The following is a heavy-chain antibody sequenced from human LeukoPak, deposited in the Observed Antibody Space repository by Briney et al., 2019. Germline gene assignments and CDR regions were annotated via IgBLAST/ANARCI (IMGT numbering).Heavy chain of an antibody. CDR3: TRGIVVLPAARPFDY. CDR1: GFSFGDYA. J-gene: IGHJ4*02. V-gene: IGHV3-49*04. CDR2: IRSKAYGGTT. D-gene: IGHD2-2*01. Sequence: GGSLRLSCIASGFSFGDYAMSWVRQAPGKGLEWVGFIRSKAYGGTTEYAASVKGRFTLSRDDSKSIAFLQMNSLKTEDTAVYYCTRGIVVLPAARPFDYWGQGTLVTVFS.